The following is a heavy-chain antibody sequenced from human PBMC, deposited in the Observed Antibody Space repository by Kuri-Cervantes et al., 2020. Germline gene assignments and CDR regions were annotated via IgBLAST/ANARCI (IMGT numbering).Heavy chain of an antibody. CDR3: ARHPRYNWINEGGWFDP. Sequence: GGSLRLSCAASGFTFSSYGMHWVRQAPGKGLEWVAVISYDGSNKYYADSVKGRFTISRDNSKNTLYLQMNSLRAEDTAVYYCARHPRYNWINEGGWFDPWGQGTLVTVSS. CDR1: GFTFSSYG. V-gene: IGHV3-30*03. CDR2: ISYDGSNK. J-gene: IGHJ5*02. D-gene: IGHD1/OR15-1a*01.